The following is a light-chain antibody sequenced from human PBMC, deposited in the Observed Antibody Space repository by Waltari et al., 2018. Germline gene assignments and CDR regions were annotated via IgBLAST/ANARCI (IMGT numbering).Light chain of an antibody. J-gene: IGLJ1*01. CDR2: EVS. CDR3: SSYTSRSTLV. V-gene: IGLV2-14*01. Sequence: QSALTQPASVSGSPGQSITISCTGASSDVGFYNYVSWYQQHPGKVPKLMIYEVSNRPSGVPNRFSGSKSGNAASLTISGLQAEDEADYYCSSYTSRSTLVFGTGTKVTVL. CDR1: SSDVGFYNY.